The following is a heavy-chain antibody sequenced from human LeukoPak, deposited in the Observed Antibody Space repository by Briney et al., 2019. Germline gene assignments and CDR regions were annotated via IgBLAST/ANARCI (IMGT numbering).Heavy chain of an antibody. D-gene: IGHD3-10*01. V-gene: IGHV3-23*01. J-gene: IGHJ4*02. CDR3: ANQVVRGVIGYYFDY. CDR1: GFIYSRHA. CDR2: ISGSGGST. Sequence: GRTLRLFCAASGFIYSRHAMRWARQAPGKGLEWVSAISGSGGSTYYADSVKGRFTISRDNSKNTLYLQMNSLRAEDTAVYYCANQVVRGVIGYYFDYWGQGTLVTVSS.